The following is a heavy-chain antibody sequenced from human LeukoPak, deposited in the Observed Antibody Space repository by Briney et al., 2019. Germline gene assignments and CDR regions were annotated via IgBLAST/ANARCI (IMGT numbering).Heavy chain of an antibody. CDR3: ASGVYSSGWYLDY. Sequence: GGSLRLSCAASGFTFSSYAMSWVRQAPGKGLEWVSVISGSGGSTYYADSVKGRFTISRDNSKNTLYLQMNSLRAEDTAIYYCASGVYSSGWYLDYWGQGTLVTVSS. D-gene: IGHD6-19*01. CDR2: ISGSGGST. J-gene: IGHJ4*02. V-gene: IGHV3-23*01. CDR1: GFTFSSYA.